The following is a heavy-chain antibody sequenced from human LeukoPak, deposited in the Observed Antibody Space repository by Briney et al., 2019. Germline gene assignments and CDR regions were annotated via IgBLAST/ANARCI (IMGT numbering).Heavy chain of an antibody. CDR2: ISYDGSNK. D-gene: IGHD1-26*01. CDR3: ATLGGIVGVDY. CDR1: GFTFSSYG. J-gene: IGHJ4*02. Sequence: GGSLRLSCAASGFTFSSYGMHWVRQAPGKGLEWVAVISYDGSNKYYADSVKGRFTISRDNSKNTLYLQMNSLRAEDTAVYYCATLGGIVGVDYWGQGTLVTVSS. V-gene: IGHV3-30*03.